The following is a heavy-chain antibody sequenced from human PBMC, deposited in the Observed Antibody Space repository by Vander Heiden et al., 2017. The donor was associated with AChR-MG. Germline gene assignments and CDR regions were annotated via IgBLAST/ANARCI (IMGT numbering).Heavy chain of an antibody. CDR3: AKDDELGYCSGGSCYSGAFDI. V-gene: IGHV3-9*01. Sequence: DVQLVESGGGLVQPGRSLRLSCAASGFTFDDYAMHWVRQAPGKGLEWVSGISWNSGSIGYADSVKGRFTISRDNAKNSLYLQMNSLRAEDTALYYCAKDDELGYCSGGSCYSGAFDIWGQGTMVTVSS. CDR1: GFTFDDYA. J-gene: IGHJ3*02. D-gene: IGHD2-15*01. CDR2: ISWNSGSI.